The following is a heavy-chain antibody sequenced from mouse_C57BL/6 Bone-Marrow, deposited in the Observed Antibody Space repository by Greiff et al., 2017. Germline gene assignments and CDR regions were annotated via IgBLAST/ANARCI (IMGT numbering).Heavy chain of an antibody. CDR1: GYTFTSYW. V-gene: IGHV1-69*01. CDR2: IDPSDSYT. Sequence: QVQLQQPGAELVMPGASVKLSCKASGYTFTSYWMHWVKQRPGQGLEWIGEIDPSDSYTNSNQKFKGKSTLTVDKSSSTAYMQLSSLTSEDSAFYYCTRSDGFYAMDYWGQGTSVTVSA. CDR3: TRSDGFYAMDY. D-gene: IGHD2-3*01. J-gene: IGHJ4*01.